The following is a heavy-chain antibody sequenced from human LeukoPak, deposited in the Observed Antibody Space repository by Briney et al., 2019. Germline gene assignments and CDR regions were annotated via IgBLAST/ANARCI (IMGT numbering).Heavy chain of an antibody. CDR2: IIPIFGTA. Sequence: SVKVSCKASGGTFSSYAISWVRQAPGQGLEWMGGIIPIFGTANYAQKFQGRVTITADESTSTAYMELSSLRSEDTAVYYCARVTRIFNWSFDYWGQGTLVTVSS. V-gene: IGHV1-69*13. D-gene: IGHD1-1*01. CDR1: GGTFSSYA. CDR3: ARVTRIFNWSFDY. J-gene: IGHJ4*02.